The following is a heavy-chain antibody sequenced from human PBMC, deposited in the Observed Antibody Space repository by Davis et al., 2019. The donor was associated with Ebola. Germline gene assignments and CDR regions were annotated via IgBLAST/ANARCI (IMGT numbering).Heavy chain of an antibody. D-gene: IGHD3-9*01. J-gene: IGHJ4*02. CDR2: TYYSGST. Sequence: GSLRLSCTVSGGSISSYSWSWIRQPPGKGLEWIGYTYYSGSTHYNPSLKSRVTISVDTSKNQFSLKLSSVTAADTAVYYCARVTDYDILTGYPDYWGQGTLVTVSS. CDR1: GGSISSYS. V-gene: IGHV4-59*12. CDR3: ARVTDYDILTGYPDY.